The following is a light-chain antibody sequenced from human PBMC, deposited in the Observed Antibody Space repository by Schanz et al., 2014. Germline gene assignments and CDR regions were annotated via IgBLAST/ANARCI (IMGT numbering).Light chain of an antibody. CDR2: ANN. Sequence: QSVLTQPPSVSGAPGQRVTISCTGSTSNIGAGYDVHWYQQFPGTAPKLLIYANNNRPSGVPDRFSASKSDTSASLAISGLQSEDEADYFCAAWDDSLNGPVFGGGTKLTVL. CDR3: AAWDDSLNGPV. J-gene: IGLJ2*01. V-gene: IGLV1-40*01. CDR1: TSNIGAGYD.